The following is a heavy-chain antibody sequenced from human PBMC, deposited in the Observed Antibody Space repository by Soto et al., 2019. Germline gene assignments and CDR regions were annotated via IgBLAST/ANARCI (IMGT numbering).Heavy chain of an antibody. V-gene: IGHV4-59*01. CDR2: IHYSGST. D-gene: IGHD2-21*01. J-gene: IGHJ4*02. Sequence: SETLSLTCTVSGGSINNFYWSWIRQPPGKGLEWIGFIHYSGSTNYNPSLKGRVTMSVDTSKNQFSLKLTSVNTADTAIYYCTRGGDPYKTGHWGQGTLVTVSS. CDR1: GGSINNFY. CDR3: TRGGDPYKTGH.